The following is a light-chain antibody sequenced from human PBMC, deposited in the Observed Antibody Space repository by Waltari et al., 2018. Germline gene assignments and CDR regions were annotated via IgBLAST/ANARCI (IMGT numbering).Light chain of an antibody. CDR3: QQRSNRPLT. V-gene: IGKV3-11*01. CDR1: QSVGSY. CDR2: HAS. Sequence: EIVLTQSPATLSLSPGERATLSCRSSQSVGSYLAWYQQNPCQAPQLLIYHASNRATGIPARFSGSGSGTDFTLTISSLEPEDFAIYYCQQRSNRPLTFGGGTKVEIK. J-gene: IGKJ4*01.